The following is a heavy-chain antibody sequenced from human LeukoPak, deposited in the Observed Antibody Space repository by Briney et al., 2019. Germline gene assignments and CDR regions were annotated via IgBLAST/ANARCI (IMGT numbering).Heavy chain of an antibody. D-gene: IGHD3-22*01. CDR2: INRGATHI. J-gene: IGHJ4*02. CDR3: VRLRRNSDSSGYYYYYDY. Sequence: GGSLRLSCAASQFTFSSYSMNWVRQAPGKGLEWVSSINRGATHIYYADLLRGRFIISRDDAKNSLYLQMNSLRAEDTAVYYCVRLRRNSDSSGYYYYYDYWGQGTLVTVSS. CDR1: QFTFSSYS. V-gene: IGHV3-21*01.